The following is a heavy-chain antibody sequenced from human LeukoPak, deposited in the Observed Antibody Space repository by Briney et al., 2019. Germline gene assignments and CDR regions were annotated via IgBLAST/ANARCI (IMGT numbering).Heavy chain of an antibody. CDR1: GGSISTYY. CDR2: IYTNENT. V-gene: IGHV4-4*07. CDR3: ARPMWSGYSTLDDAFDI. D-gene: IGHD3-3*01. Sequence: SETLSLTCTVSGGSISTYYWSWIRQPAGKGLEWIGRIYTNENTNYNPSLRSRVTMSVDTSKNQFSLKLSSVTAADTAVYYCARPMWSGYSTLDDAFDIWGQGTMVTVSS. J-gene: IGHJ3*02.